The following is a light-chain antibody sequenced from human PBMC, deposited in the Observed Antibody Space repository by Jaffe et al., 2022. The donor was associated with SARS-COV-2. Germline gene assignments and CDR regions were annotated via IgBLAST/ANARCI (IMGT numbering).Light chain of an antibody. CDR3: QQYGSSPRT. Sequence: EIVLTQSPDTLSLSPGEGATLSCRASQSVSSSYLAWYQQTPGQAPRLLIYATSSRATGIPDRFSGSGSGTDFTLTISRLEPEDFAVYYCQQYGSSPRTFGQGTKVAIK. CDR2: ATS. V-gene: IGKV3-20*01. CDR1: QSVSSSY. J-gene: IGKJ1*01.